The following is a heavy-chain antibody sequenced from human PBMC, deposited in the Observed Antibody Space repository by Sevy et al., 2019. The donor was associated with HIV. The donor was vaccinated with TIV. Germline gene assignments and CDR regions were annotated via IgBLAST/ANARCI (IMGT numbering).Heavy chain of an antibody. Sequence: GGSLRLSCAASGFTFSSYAMSWVRQAPGMGLEWVSAISGSGGSTYYADSVKGRFTISRDNSKNTLYLQMNSLRAEDTAVYYCAKGYCSGGSCSSAFDIWGQWTMVTVSS. V-gene: IGHV3-23*01. CDR1: GFTFSSYA. CDR2: ISGSGGST. CDR3: AKGYCSGGSCSSAFDI. D-gene: IGHD2-15*01. J-gene: IGHJ3*02.